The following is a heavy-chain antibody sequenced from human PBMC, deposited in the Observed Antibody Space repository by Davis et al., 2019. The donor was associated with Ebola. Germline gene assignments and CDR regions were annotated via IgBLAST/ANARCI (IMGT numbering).Heavy chain of an antibody. CDR3: ARGTNTVDLSRPYYFDY. Sequence: PGGSLRLSCAASGFTFDDYAMHWVRQAPGKGLEWVSGISWNSGSIGYADSVKGRFTISRDNAKNSLYLQMNSLRAEDTAVYYCARGTNTVDLSRPYYFDYWGQGTLVTVSS. J-gene: IGHJ4*02. CDR1: GFTFDDYA. D-gene: IGHD4-11*01. V-gene: IGHV3-9*01. CDR2: ISWNSGSI.